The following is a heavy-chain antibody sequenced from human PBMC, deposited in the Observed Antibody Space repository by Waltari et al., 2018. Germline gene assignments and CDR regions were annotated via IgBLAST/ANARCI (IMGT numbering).Heavy chain of an antibody. D-gene: IGHD1-26*01. CDR3: ARGSFDSDSYFDV. Sequence: QVQLQESGPGLGKPSETLSLTCAVSGYPISSGYYWGWIRQPPGEGLECIFSIYHSGTTYYRPPLKSRVTISVDTSKNQFSLKVTSLPAADTAIYYCARGSFDSDSYFDVWGRGTLVTVSS. CDR2: IYHSGTT. J-gene: IGHJ2*01. CDR1: GYPISSGYY. V-gene: IGHV4-38-2*01.